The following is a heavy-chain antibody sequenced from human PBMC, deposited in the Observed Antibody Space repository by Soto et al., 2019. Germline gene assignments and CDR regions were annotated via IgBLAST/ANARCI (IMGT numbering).Heavy chain of an antibody. CDR2: INSDGSST. CDR3: ARIRALGYMDV. J-gene: IGHJ6*03. CDR1: GFTFSTYW. Sequence: EVQLVESGGGLVQPGGSLRLSCAASGFTFSTYWMDWVRQAPGKGLVWVSRINSDGSSTNYADSVQGRFTISRDNAKNTLYLQMNSLRAEDTAVYYCARIRALGYMDVWGKGTTATVSS. V-gene: IGHV3-74*01. D-gene: IGHD3-10*01.